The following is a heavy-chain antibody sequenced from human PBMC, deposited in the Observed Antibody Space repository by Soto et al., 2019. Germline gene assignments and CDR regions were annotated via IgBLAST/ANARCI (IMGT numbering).Heavy chain of an antibody. D-gene: IGHD2-8*01. J-gene: IGHJ6*02. Sequence: GGSLRLSCAASGFTFDEYAMHWVRQAPGKGLEWVSGISWNRIDIAYADSVQGRFTISRDNAKNSLYLQMNGLRPEDTALYYCAKDRIANAVLMDSTWYGLDGWGQGTTVTVSS. CDR2: ISWNRIDI. V-gene: IGHV3-9*01. CDR1: GFTFDEYA. CDR3: AKDRIANAVLMDSTWYGLDG.